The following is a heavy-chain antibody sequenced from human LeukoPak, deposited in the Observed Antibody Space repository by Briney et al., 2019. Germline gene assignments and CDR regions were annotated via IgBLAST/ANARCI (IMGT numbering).Heavy chain of an antibody. CDR1: GYTFTSYD. J-gene: IGHJ6*02. CDR2: MNPNSGNT. D-gene: IGHD5-18*01. CDR3: ARVGSLTAMVITDYYGMDV. V-gene: IGHV1-8*01. Sequence: GASVTVSCKASGYTFTSYDINWVRQATGQGLEWMGWMNPNSGNTGYAQKFQGRVTMTRNTSISTAYMELSSLRSEDTAVYYCARVGSLTAMVITDYYGMDVWGQGTTVTVSS.